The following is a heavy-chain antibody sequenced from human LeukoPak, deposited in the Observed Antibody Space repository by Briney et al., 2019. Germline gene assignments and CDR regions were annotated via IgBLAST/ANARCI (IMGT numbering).Heavy chain of an antibody. CDR3: ATDKLWFGEPYAFDI. V-gene: IGHV1-24*01. J-gene: IGHJ3*02. Sequence: ASVKVSCKVSGYTLTELSMHWVRQAPGKGLEWMGGFDPEDGETIYAQKFQGRVTMTEDTSTDTAYMELSSLRSEDTAVYYCATDKLWFGEPYAFDIWGQGTMVTVSS. CDR1: GYTLTELS. D-gene: IGHD3-10*01. CDR2: FDPEDGET.